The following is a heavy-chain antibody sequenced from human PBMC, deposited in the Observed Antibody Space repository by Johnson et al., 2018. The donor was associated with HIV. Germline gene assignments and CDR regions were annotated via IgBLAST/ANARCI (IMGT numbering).Heavy chain of an antibody. D-gene: IGHD1-26*01. CDR3: AKDLFTEREDDAFDI. CDR1: GFTFSSYG. J-gene: IGHJ3*02. V-gene: IGHV3-33*06. CDR2: IWYDGSNK. Sequence: QMQLVESGGGVVQPGGSLRLSCTASGFTFSSYGIHWVRQAPGKGLEWVALIWYDGSNKYYADSVKGRFPISRDNSKNTLYLQMNSLRAEDTAVYYCAKDLFTEREDDAFDIWGQGTMVTVSS.